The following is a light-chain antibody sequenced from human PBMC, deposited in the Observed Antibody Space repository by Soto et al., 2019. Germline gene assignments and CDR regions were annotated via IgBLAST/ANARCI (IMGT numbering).Light chain of an antibody. CDR3: AAWDDSLYVV. CDR2: SNN. J-gene: IGLJ2*01. Sequence: QSVLTQPPSASGTPGQRVTISCSGSSSNIGSNTVNWYQQVPGTAPKLLIYSNNQRPSGVPDRISGSKSGTSASLAISGLKSEAEADYYCAAWDDSLYVVFGGGTKLTVL. V-gene: IGLV1-44*01. CDR1: SSNIGSNT.